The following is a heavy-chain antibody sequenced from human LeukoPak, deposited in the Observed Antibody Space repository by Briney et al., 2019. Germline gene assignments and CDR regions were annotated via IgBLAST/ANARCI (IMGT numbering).Heavy chain of an antibody. V-gene: IGHV1-18*01. CDR3: ARDRYGTGSYDY. CDR2: ISDYNGHR. J-gene: IGHJ4*02. CDR1: GYTFTGYG. Sequence: ASVKVSCKAYGYTFTGYGISWVRQAPGQGLEWMGWISDYNGHRNFAQKLQDRVTMTTDTSTNTAYMKLRSLISDDTAFYYCARDRYGTGSYDYWGQGTLVAVSS. D-gene: IGHD3-10*01.